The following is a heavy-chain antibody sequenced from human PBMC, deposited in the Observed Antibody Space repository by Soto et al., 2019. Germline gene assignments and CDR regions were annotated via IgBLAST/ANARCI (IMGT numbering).Heavy chain of an antibody. D-gene: IGHD3-22*01. Sequence: ASAQVSGNSSRFTWTSSAIQCLRHAHRQRLECIGWIVCVSGNTKYAQKFKERVNITRDMSTSTAYMELSSMRSEDTAVYYCAADSWYTYSSGYENAFDIWGQGTMVTVS. CDR1: RFTWTSSA. CDR3: AADSWYTYSSGYENAFDI. J-gene: IGHJ3*02. V-gene: IGHV1-58*02. CDR2: IVCVSGNT.